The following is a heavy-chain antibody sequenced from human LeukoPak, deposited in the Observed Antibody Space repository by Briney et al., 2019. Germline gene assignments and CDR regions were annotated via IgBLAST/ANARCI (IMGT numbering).Heavy chain of an antibody. D-gene: IGHD2-21*02. V-gene: IGHV4-39*07. CDR3: ARYCGGDCCAFDP. J-gene: IGHJ5*02. Sequence: PSETLSLTCTVSGGSISSSSYYWGWIRQPPGKGLEWIGSIYYSGSTYYNPSLKSRVTISVDTSKSQFSLKLSSVTAADTAVYYCARYCGGDCCAFDPWGQGTLVTVSS. CDR1: GGSISSSSYY. CDR2: IYYSGST.